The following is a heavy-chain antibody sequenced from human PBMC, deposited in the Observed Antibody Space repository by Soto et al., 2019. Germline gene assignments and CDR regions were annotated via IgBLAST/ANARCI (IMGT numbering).Heavy chain of an antibody. Sequence: PSETLSLTCAVSGYSISSGYYWGWIRQPPGKGPEWIGSIYHSGSTYYNPSLKSRVTISVDTSKNQFSLKLSSVTAADTAVYYCARVLPGGTDPWGQGTLVTVSS. V-gene: IGHV4-38-2*01. CDR2: IYHSGST. J-gene: IGHJ5*02. CDR3: ARVLPGGTDP. D-gene: IGHD2-15*01. CDR1: GYSISSGYY.